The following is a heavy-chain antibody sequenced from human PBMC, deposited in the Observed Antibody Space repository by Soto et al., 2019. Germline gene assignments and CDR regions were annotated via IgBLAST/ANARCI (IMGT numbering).Heavy chain of an antibody. CDR1: GYTFTGYY. J-gene: IGHJ4*02. D-gene: IGHD3-3*01. CDR2: INPNNGDT. CDR3: ARAVSRSGPYYFDY. V-gene: IGHV1-18*04. Sequence: GASVKVSCKASGYTFTGYYMHWVRQAPGQGLEWMGWINPNNGDTNYAQKLQGRVTMTTDTSTSTAYMELRSLRSDDTAVYYCARAVSRSGPYYFDYWGQGTLVTVSS.